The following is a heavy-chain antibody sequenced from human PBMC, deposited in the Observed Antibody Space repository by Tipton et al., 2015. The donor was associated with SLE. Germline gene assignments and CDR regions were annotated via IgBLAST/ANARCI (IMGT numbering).Heavy chain of an antibody. V-gene: IGHV3-13*05. CDR2: IGPAGDP. Sequence: SLRLSCAASGFTFSSHDMHWVRQITGKGLEWVSGIGPAGDPYYPGSVKGRFTISRENGQNSLYLQINSLRPGDTAVYYCARESEEGCFDYWGQGTPVTVSS. CDR3: ARESEEGCFDY. CDR1: GFTFSSHD. J-gene: IGHJ4*02.